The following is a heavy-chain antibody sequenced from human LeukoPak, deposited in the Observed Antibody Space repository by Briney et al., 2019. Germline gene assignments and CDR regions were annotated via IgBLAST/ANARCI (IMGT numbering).Heavy chain of an antibody. CDR1: GFTFSSYG. V-gene: IGHV3-53*01. CDR3: ARMLGGGYTGLFDS. D-gene: IGHD3-10*02. J-gene: IGHJ4*02. Sequence: GGSLRLSCAASGFTFSSYGMSWVRQAPGKGLEWVSIIYSDATTSYADSVRGRFTISRDNSKNTVYLQMNSLSGDDTAVYFCARMLGGGYTGLFDSWGQGTLVTVSS. CDR2: IYSDATT.